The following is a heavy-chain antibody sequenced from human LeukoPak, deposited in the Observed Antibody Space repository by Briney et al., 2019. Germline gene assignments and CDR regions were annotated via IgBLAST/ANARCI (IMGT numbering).Heavy chain of an antibody. CDR1: GGSISSYY. CDR3: ARNLAAAGRGEAFDI. V-gene: IGHV4-59*08. J-gene: IGHJ3*02. CDR2: IYYSGST. D-gene: IGHD6-13*01. Sequence: SETLSLTCTVSGGSISSYYWSWIRQPLGKGLEWIGYIYYSGSTNYNPSLKSRVTISVDTSKNQFSLKLSSVTAADTAVYYCARNLAAAGRGEAFDIWGQGTMVTVSS.